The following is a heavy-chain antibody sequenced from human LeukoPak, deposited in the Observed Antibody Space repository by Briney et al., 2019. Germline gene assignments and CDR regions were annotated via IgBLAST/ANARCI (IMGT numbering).Heavy chain of an antibody. CDR1: GGSISSYY. V-gene: IGHV4-59*01. Sequence: SETLSLTCTVSGGSISSYYWSWIRQPPGKGLEWIGYIYYSGSTNYNPSLKSRVTISVDTSKNQFSLKLSSVTAADTAVYCCARENFDWLANWFDPWGQGTLVTVSS. CDR3: ARENFDWLANWFDP. D-gene: IGHD3-9*01. J-gene: IGHJ5*02. CDR2: IYYSGST.